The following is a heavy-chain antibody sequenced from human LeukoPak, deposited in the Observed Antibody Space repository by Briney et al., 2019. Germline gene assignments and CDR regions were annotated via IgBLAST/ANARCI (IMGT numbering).Heavy chain of an antibody. D-gene: IGHD3-10*01. J-gene: IGHJ4*02. CDR1: GFTLSSYS. CDR2: ISSSSSYI. Sequence: AGSLSLSCAASGFTLSSYSMNWVRQAPGKGLEWVSSISSSSSYIYYAESVKGRFTISRDNAKNSLYLQMNSLRAEDTAVYYCASINMVRWDWGQGTLVTVSS. CDR3: ASINMVRWD. V-gene: IGHV3-21*01.